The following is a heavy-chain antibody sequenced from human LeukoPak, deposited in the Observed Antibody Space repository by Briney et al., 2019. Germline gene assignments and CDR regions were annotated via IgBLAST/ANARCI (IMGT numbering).Heavy chain of an antibody. V-gene: IGHV1-69*04. J-gene: IGHJ3*02. CDR2: IIPILGIA. D-gene: IGHD3-3*01. Sequence: ASVKVSCKASGGTFSSYAISWVRQAPGQGLEWMGRIIPILGIANYAQKFQGRVTITADKSTSTAYMELSSLRSEDTAVYYCARDQRIFGVPDAFDIWGQGTMVTVSS. CDR3: ARDQRIFGVPDAFDI. CDR1: GGTFSSYA.